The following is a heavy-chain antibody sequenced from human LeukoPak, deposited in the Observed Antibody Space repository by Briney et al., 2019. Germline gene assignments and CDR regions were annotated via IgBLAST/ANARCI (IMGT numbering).Heavy chain of an antibody. V-gene: IGHV1-8*03. D-gene: IGHD2-2*02. CDR1: GYTFTSYD. CDR3: ARDAVVVPAAIQGRSTTGKIYYYYYMDV. CDR2: MNPNSGNT. J-gene: IGHJ6*03. Sequence: ASVKVSCKASGYTFTSYDINWVRQATGQGLEWMGWMNPNSGNTGYAQKLQGRVTITRNTSISTAYMELSSLRSEDTAVYYCARDAVVVPAAIQGRSTTGKIYYYYYMDVWGKGTTVTVSS.